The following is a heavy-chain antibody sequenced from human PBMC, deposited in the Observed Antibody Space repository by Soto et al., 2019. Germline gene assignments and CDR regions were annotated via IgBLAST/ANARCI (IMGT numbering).Heavy chain of an antibody. V-gene: IGHV4-59*01. CDR1: GRSISSYY. J-gene: IGHJ6*02. CDR3: ARNYGSGSYYPYYYYGMDV. CDR2: IYYSGST. D-gene: IGHD3-10*01. Sequence: SETLSLTCTVSGRSISSYYWSWIRQPPGKGLEWIGYIYYSGSTNYNPSLKSRVTISVDTSKNQFSLRLSSVTAADTAVYYCARNYGSGSYYPYYYYGMDVWGQGTTVTVSS.